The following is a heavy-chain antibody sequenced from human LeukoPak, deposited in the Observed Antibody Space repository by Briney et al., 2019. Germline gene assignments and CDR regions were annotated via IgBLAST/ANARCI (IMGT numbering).Heavy chain of an antibody. V-gene: IGHV4-59*08. D-gene: IGHD3-22*01. J-gene: IGHJ4*02. CDR1: GGSISSYY. CDR3: ARHNHYDRSGYYYLDY. Sequence: PSETLSLTCTVSGGSISSYYWSWIRQPPGKGLEWIGYIYYTGITNYNPSLKSRVTISVDTSKNQFSLKLSSVTAADTAVYYCARHNHYDRSGYYYLDYWGQGTLVTVSS. CDR2: IYYTGIT.